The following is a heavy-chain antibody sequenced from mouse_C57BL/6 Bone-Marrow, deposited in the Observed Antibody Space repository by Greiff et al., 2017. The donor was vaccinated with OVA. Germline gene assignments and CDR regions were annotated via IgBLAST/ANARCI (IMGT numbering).Heavy chain of an antibody. D-gene: IGHD2-3*01. Sequence: QVQLQQPGAELVRPGTSVKLSCKASGYTFTSYWMHWVKQRPGQGLEWIGVIDPSDSYTNYNQKFKGKATLTVDTSSSTAYMQLSSLTSEDSAVYYCARSGDGYHPWGQGTLVTVSA. V-gene: IGHV1-59*01. CDR1: GYTFTSYW. CDR2: IDPSDSYT. CDR3: ARSGDGYHP. J-gene: IGHJ3*01.